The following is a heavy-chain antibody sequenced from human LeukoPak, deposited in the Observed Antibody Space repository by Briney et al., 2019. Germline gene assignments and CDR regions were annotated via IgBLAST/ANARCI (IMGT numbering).Heavy chain of an antibody. CDR1: GGTFSSYT. CDR3: ATRYCSSTSCPNWFDP. J-gene: IGHJ5*02. CDR2: IIPILGIA. V-gene: IGHV1-69*02. D-gene: IGHD2-2*01. Sequence: ASVKVSCKASGGTFSSYTISWVRQAPGQGLEWIGRIIPILGIANYAQKFQGRVTITADKSTSTAYMELSSLRSEDTAVYYCATRYCSSTSCPNWFDPWGQGTLVTVSS.